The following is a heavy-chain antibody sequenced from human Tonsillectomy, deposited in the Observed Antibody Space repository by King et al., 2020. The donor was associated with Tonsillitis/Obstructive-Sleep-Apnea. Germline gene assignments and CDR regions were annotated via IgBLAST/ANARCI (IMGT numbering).Heavy chain of an antibody. CDR2: INPSGGST. V-gene: IGHV1-46*01. J-gene: IGHJ4*02. CDR1: GYTFTSYY. CDR3: ARDGSVATRPLDY. Sequence: QLVQSGAEVKKPGASVKVSCKASGYTFTSYYIHWVRQAPGQGLEWMGIINPSGGSTSYAQKFQGRVTMTRDTSTSTVYMELSSLRSGETAVYYCARDGSVATRPLDYWGQGTLVTVSS. D-gene: IGHD6-6*01.